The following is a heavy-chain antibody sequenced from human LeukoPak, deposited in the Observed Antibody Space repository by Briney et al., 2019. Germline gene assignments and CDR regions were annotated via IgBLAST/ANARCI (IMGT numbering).Heavy chain of an antibody. CDR3: ARVDSSGYYYRAEYFQH. J-gene: IGHJ1*01. CDR2: ISSSSSYI. D-gene: IGHD3-22*01. V-gene: IGHV3-21*01. Sequence: GGSLRLSCAASGFTFSSYSMNWVRQAPGKELEWVSSISSSSSYIYYADSVKGRFTISRDNAKNSLYLQINSLRAEDTAVYYCARVDSSGYYYRAEYFQHWGQGTLVTVSS. CDR1: GFTFSSYS.